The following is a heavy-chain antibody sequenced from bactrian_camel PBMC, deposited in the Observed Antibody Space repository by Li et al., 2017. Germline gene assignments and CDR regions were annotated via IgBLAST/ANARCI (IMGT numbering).Heavy chain of an antibody. CDR3: AARGEGDTLCIGGYCYRCDFGV. D-gene: IGHD2*01. J-gene: IGHJ6*01. CDR2: VYSDGSNT. CDR1: GFPFSSID. V-gene: IGHV3-2*01. Sequence: VQLVESGEGLVQPGESLRLSCAASGFPFSSIDMSWVRQAPGKGLEWVSSVYSDGSNTYYADSVKGRFTISRDNAKNTVYLQMNSLKSEDTALYYCAARGEGDTLCIGGYCYRCDFGVRGQGTQVTVS.